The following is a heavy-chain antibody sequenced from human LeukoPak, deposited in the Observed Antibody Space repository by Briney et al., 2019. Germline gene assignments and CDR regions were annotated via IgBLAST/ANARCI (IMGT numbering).Heavy chain of an antibody. J-gene: IGHJ4*02. CDR3: AKGSSSSRPYYFDY. CDR2: ITGSGTDT. CDR1: GFTFSNYA. Sequence: GGSLRLSCAASGFTFSNYAMSWVRQAPGKGLEWVSAITGSGTDTFHADSVKGRFTISRDNSESTLYLQMNSLRAEDTATYYCAKGSSSSRPYYFDYWGQGTLVTVSS. V-gene: IGHV3-23*01. D-gene: IGHD6-6*01.